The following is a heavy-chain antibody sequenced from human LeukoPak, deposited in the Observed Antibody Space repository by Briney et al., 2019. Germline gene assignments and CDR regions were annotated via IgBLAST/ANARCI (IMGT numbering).Heavy chain of an antibody. V-gene: IGHV4-34*01. CDR1: GESFSGYN. Sequence: SETLSLTCAVYGESFSGYNWSWIRQPPGKGREWIGEINHSGSTNYNPSLKSRVTISVDTSKNQFSLKLSSVTAADTAVYYCARGRKRYSSSWRPPAYFDYWGQGTLVTVSS. CDR3: ARGRKRYSSSWRPPAYFDY. D-gene: IGHD6-13*01. CDR2: INHSGST. J-gene: IGHJ4*02.